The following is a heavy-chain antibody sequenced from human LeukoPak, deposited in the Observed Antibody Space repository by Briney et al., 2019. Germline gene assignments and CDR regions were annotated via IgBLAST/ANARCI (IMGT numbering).Heavy chain of an antibody. J-gene: IGHJ6*03. CDR2: IRYDGTHT. Sequence: GGSLRLSCEASGFILSSHGMHWVRQTPGKGLEWVAFIRYDGTHTYYADSVKGRFTISRDNSKNTLYLQMNSLRAEDTAVYYCANSGYPDYYYYYMDVWGKGTTVTVSS. D-gene: IGHD3-22*01. CDR3: ANSGYPDYYYYYMDV. V-gene: IGHV3-30*02. CDR1: GFILSSHG.